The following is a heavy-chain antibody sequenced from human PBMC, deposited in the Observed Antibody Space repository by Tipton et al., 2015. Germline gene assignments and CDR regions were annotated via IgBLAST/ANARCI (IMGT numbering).Heavy chain of an antibody. D-gene: IGHD3-22*01. CDR2: IKSKSGGGTI. CDR1: GFTFGDAW. J-gene: IGHJ4*02. Sequence: SLRLSCAASGFTFGDAWMSWVRQVPGKGLEWIGRIKSKSGGGTIDYAAPVKGRFTISRDDSRNMLFLQMNSLKTEDTALYYCTTDDYYDSSGLSPGFRCWGQGTLVTVSS. V-gene: IGHV3-15*01. CDR3: TTDDYYDSSGLSPGFRC.